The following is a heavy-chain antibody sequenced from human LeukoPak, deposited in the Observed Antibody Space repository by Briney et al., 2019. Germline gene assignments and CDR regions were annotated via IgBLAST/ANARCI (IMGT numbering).Heavy chain of an antibody. V-gene: IGHV1-69*01. CDR1: GGTFSSYA. D-gene: IGHD3-22*01. Sequence: GSSVKVSCKASGGTFSSYAISWVRQAPGQGLEWMGGIIPIFGTANYAQKFQGRVTITADESTSTAYMELSRLRSDDTAVYYCARDHTIHYYDSSGYYSIASDIWGQGTMVTVSS. CDR3: ARDHTIHYYDSSGYYSIASDI. CDR2: IIPIFGTA. J-gene: IGHJ3*02.